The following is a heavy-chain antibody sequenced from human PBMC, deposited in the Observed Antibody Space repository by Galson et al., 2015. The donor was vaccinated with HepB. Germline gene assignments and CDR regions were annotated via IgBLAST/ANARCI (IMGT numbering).Heavy chain of an antibody. D-gene: IGHD1-26*01. CDR2: IDPSDSYT. CDR3: ARGGVGATKGNAFDI. V-gene: IGHV5-10-1*01. Sequence: QSGAEVKKPGESLRISCKGSGYSFTSYWISWVRQMPGKGLEWMGRIDPSDSYTNYSPSFQGHVTISADKSISTAYLQWSSLKASDTAMYCCARGGVGATKGNAFDIWGQGTMVTVSS. J-gene: IGHJ3*02. CDR1: GYSFTSYW.